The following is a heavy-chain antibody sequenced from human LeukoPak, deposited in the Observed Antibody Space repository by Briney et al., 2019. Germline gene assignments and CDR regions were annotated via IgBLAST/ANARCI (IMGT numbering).Heavy chain of an antibody. CDR2: FFQSEKS. CDR1: GHSTTRGYY. D-gene: IGHD2/OR15-2a*01. J-gene: IGHJ4*02. CDR3: ARVLPVLYLLDS. Sequence: SETLSLTCGISGHSTTRGYYWAWFRQSPGKGLEWIATFFQSEKSFYNASLKSRVIMSLDTSKSQFSLNLTSVTAADTAVYYCARVLPVLYLLDSWGQGTHVTVSP. V-gene: IGHV4-38-2*01.